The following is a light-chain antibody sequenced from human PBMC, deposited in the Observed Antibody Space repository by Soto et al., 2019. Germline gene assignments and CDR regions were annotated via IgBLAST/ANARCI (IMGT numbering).Light chain of an antibody. J-gene: IGKJ2*01. Sequence: EIVLTQSPGTVSLSPGERATLSCRASQSVSSRNLAWYRQKPGQAPSLLIFGASNRATGIPDRFSGSGSGTDFTFPNRRLGAEDWAGLYWLRYGDATPAYNFGQGTKLEIK. CDR1: QSVSSRN. V-gene: IGKV3-20*01. CDR3: LRYGDATPAYN. CDR2: GAS.